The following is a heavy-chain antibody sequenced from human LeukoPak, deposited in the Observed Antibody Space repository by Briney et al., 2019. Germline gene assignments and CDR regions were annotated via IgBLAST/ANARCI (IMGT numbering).Heavy chain of an antibody. J-gene: IGHJ3*02. CDR2: IHYDGIHK. D-gene: IGHD3-16*02. V-gene: IGHV3-30*02. Sequence: GGSLRLSCAASGVVFSRHVMHWVRQAPGKGLGWVAYIHYDGIHKNYGDTVKGRFTISRDNSKNTLYLQMNSLRDEDTAVYYCTKEGGDIVILQEAHAFDIWGQGTLVTVSS. CDR1: GVVFSRHV. CDR3: TKEGGDIVILQEAHAFDI.